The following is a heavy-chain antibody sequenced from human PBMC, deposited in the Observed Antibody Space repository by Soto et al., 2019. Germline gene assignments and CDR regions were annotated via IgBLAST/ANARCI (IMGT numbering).Heavy chain of an antibody. J-gene: IGHJ4*02. D-gene: IGHD4-17*01. V-gene: IGHV3-30-3*01. CDR3: ARDLRDSVTTERPHDY. CDR1: GCTLSRYA. CDR2: ISYDGSNK. Sequence: LRVSFAASGCTLSRYARHWVLQAPFKVLEWVAVISYDGSNKYYADSVKGRFTICRDNSKKTMYLQMNSLRAEDTDVYYCARDLRDSVTTERPHDYWCQGNLVTVSS.